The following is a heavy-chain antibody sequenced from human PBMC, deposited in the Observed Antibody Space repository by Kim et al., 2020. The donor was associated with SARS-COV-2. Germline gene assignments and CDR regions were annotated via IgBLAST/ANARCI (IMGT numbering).Heavy chain of an antibody. CDR2: IYYSGST. D-gene: IGHD1-26*01. CDR1: GGSISSGSYY. V-gene: IGHV4-39*07. Sequence: SETLSLTCTVSGGSISSGSYYWGWIRQPPGKGLEWIGRIYYSGSTYYNPSLKSRVTISVDTSKNQFSLNMSSVTAADTAVDYCARGWDRGPNNFDDWGQG. J-gene: IGHJ4*02. CDR3: ARGWDRGPNNFDD.